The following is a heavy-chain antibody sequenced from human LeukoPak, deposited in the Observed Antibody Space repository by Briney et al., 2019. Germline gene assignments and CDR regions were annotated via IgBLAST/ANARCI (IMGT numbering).Heavy chain of an antibody. CDR3: ARVGDYGVLY. CDR1: GFTFSSYE. Sequence: GGSLRLSCAASGFTFSSYEMNWVSQAPGKGLEWVSYISSSGSTIYYADSVKGRFTISRDNAKNSLYLQMNSLRAEDTAVYYCARVGDYGVLYWGQGTLVTVSS. V-gene: IGHV3-48*03. J-gene: IGHJ4*02. D-gene: IGHD4-17*01. CDR2: ISSSGSTI.